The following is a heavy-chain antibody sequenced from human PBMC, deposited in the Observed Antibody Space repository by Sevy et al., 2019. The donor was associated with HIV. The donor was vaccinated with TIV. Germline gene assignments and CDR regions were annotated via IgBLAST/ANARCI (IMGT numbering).Heavy chain of an antibody. J-gene: IGHJ4*02. D-gene: IGHD6-6*01. CDR2: ISFDGSNK. V-gene: IGHV3-30*03. CDR3: TREGLGYSSSSGY. Sequence: GGSLRLSCAASGFTFGGYGMHWVRQAPGKGLEWVSLISFDGSNKDYADSVKGRFTISRDNSKNTLYLQMNSLRAEDTAMYYCTREGLGYSSSSGYWGQGTLVSVSS. CDR1: GFTFGGYG.